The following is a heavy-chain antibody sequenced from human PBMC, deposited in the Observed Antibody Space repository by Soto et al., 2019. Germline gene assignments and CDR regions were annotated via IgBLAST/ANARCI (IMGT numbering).Heavy chain of an antibody. CDR3: ARKEVKGYYYMDV. D-gene: IGHD3-10*01. CDR1: GGTFSSYT. V-gene: IGHV1-69*02. CDR2: IIPILGIA. J-gene: IGHJ6*03. Sequence: ASVKVSCKASGGTFSSYTISWVRQAPGQGLEWMGRIIPILGIANYAQKFQGRVTITADKSTSTAYMELSSLRSEDTAVYYCARKEVKGYYYMDVWGKGTTVTVSS.